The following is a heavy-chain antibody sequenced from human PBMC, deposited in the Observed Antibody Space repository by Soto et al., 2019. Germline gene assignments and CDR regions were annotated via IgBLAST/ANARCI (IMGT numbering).Heavy chain of an antibody. Sequence: PGGSLRLSCAASGFAFSRYGMHWVRQAPDKGLEWVAVIWYDGTDNSYADSVKGRFTISRDNSRNTLYLQVDSLRVDDTAVYYCAKDRSSSLDAMDVWGQGTTVTVSS. J-gene: IGHJ6*02. V-gene: IGHV3-33*06. CDR3: AKDRSSSLDAMDV. CDR1: GFAFSRYG. D-gene: IGHD2-2*01. CDR2: IWYDGTDN.